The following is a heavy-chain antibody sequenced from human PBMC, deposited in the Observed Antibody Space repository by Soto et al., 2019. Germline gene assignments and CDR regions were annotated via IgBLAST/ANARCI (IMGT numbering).Heavy chain of an antibody. CDR2: IIPIFGTA. Sequence: GASVKVSCKASGGTFSSYAISWVRQAPGQGLEWMGGIIPIFGTANYAQKFQGRVTITADESTSTAYMELSSLRSEDTAVYCCAPITISPFDPWGQGTLVTVSS. CDR3: APITISPFDP. V-gene: IGHV1-69*13. D-gene: IGHD3-9*01. CDR1: GGTFSSYA. J-gene: IGHJ5*02.